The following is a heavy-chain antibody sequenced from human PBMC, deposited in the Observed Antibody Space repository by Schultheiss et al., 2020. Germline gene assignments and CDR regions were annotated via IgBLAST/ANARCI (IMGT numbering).Heavy chain of an antibody. CDR2: IYHSGST. D-gene: IGHD2-21*02. Sequence: SETLSLTCTVSGGSISSYYWSWIRQPPGKGLEWIGYIYHSGSTYYNPSLKSRVTISVDTSKNQFSLKLSSVTAADTAVYYCARERGGMELTAHNWVDPWGQGTLVTVSS. CDR3: ARERGGMELTAHNWVDP. V-gene: IGHV4-59*12. CDR1: GGSISSYY. J-gene: IGHJ5*02.